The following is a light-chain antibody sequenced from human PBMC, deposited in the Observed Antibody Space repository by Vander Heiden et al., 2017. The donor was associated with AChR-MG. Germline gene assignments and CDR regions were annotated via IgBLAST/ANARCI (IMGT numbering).Light chain of an antibody. Sequence: DIQMTQSPSTLSASVGDRVTITCRASQSIRSWLAWYQQKPGKAPKLLIYKASSLESGVPSRFSGSGSGTEFTLTISSLQPDDFATYYCQQYNSPPYTFGQGTKLEI. CDR1: QSIRSW. J-gene: IGKJ2*01. CDR3: QQYNSPPYT. CDR2: KAS. V-gene: IGKV1-5*03.